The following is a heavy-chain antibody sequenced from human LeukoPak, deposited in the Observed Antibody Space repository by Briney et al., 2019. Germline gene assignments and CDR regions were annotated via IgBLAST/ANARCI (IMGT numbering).Heavy chain of an antibody. CDR1: GFTFSSYG. CDR3: ARDMEPYGPENYFDY. CDR2: IRYDGSNK. D-gene: IGHD1-14*01. Sequence: HPGGSLRLSCAASGFTFSSYGMHWVRQAPGKGLEWVAFIRYDGSNKYYADSVKGRFTISRDNAKNSLYLQMNSLRAEDTAVYYCARDMEPYGPENYFDYWGQGTLVTVSS. J-gene: IGHJ4*02. V-gene: IGHV3-30*02.